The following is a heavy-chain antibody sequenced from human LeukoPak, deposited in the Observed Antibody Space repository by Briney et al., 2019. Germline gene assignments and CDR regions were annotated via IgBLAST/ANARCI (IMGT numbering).Heavy chain of an antibody. CDR1: GFTFSSYA. D-gene: IGHD3-10*01. CDR3: ARHEPYNSGSHYDY. Sequence: GGSLRLSCAASGFTFSSYAMSWVRQAPGKGLEWVSAITGGGTTFYADSVKGRFTISRDNSKNTLDLQMNGLRAEDTAVYYCARHEPYNSGSHYDYWGQGTLVTVSS. CDR2: ITGGGTT. J-gene: IGHJ4*02. V-gene: IGHV3-23*01.